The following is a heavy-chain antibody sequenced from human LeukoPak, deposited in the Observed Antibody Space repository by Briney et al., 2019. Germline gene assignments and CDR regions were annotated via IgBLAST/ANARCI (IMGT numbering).Heavy chain of an antibody. J-gene: IGHJ4*02. CDR3: ARGEVRSGGLQLKPSWFGN. D-gene: IGHD5-24*01. Sequence: GASVKVSCKASGGTFSSYAIGWVRQAPGQGLEWMGGIIPIFGTANYAQKFQGRVTITADESTSTAYMELSSLRSEDTAVYYCARGEVRSGGLQLKPSWFGNWGQGTLVTVSS. CDR2: IIPIFGTA. V-gene: IGHV1-69*01. CDR1: GGTFSSYA.